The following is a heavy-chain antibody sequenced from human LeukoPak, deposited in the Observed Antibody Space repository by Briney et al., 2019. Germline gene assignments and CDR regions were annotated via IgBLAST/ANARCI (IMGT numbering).Heavy chain of an antibody. J-gene: IGHJ4*02. CDR1: GFTFSIYS. CDR3: ARGPPYYDFWSGSFDS. V-gene: IGHV3-21*01. Sequence: GRSVRLSCAASGFTFSIYSMNWVRQAPGKWLEWVSSISSSSSYIYYADSMKGRFTISRDNAKNSLYLQMNSLRAEDTAVYYCARGPPYYDFWSGSFDSWGQGTLVTVSS. CDR2: ISSSSSYI. D-gene: IGHD3-3*01.